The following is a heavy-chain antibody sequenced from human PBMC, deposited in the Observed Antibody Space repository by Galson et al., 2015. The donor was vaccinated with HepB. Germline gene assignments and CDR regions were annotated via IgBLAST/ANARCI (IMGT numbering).Heavy chain of an antibody. CDR3: TREHVVGLQSFDY. CDR2: IRSKANSYAT. CDR1: GFTFSGSA. D-gene: IGHD1/OR15-1a*01. V-gene: IGHV3-73*01. Sequence: SLRLPCAASGFTFSGSAMHWVRQASGKGLEWVGRIRSKANSYATAYAASVKGRFTISRDDSKNTAYLQMNSLKTEDTAVYYCTREHVVGLQSFDYWGQETLVTVSS. J-gene: IGHJ4*02.